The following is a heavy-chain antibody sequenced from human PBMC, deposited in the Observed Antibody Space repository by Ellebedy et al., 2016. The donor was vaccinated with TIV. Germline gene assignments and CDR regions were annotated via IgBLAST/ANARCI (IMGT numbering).Heavy chain of an antibody. J-gene: IGHJ4*02. CDR2: INHSGST. D-gene: IGHD6-19*01. CDR3: ARGTVALQALKYFDS. V-gene: IGHV4-34*01. Sequence: SETLSLXXAVYVGSFSGYYWSWIRQPPGKGLEWIGEINHSGSTNYNPSLKSRVTISVDTSKNQFSLKLSSVTAADTAVYYCARGTVALQALKYFDSWGQGTLVTVSS. CDR1: VGSFSGYY.